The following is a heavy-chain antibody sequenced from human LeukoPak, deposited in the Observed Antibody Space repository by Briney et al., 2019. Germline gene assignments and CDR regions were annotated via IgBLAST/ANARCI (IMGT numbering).Heavy chain of an antibody. D-gene: IGHD1-1*01. CDR1: GFTFSTYS. CDR3: ARTYNWNAAYFDY. CDR2: IYIGGNT. J-gene: IGHJ4*02. V-gene: IGHV3-53*01. Sequence: PGGSLRLSCVASGFTFSTYSMNWVRQAPGKGLEWVSVIYIGGNTYYADSVKGRFTISRDNSQNTLYLQTNNLRAEDTAVYYCARTYNWNAAYFDYWGQGTLVTVSS.